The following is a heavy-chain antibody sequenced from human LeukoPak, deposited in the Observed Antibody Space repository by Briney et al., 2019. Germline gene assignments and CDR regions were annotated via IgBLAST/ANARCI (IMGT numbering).Heavy chain of an antibody. Sequence: SQTLSLTCALSGDSVSSNSAAWDWLRQSPSRGLEWLGRTYYRSKWYNDYAVSVKSRITINPDTSKNQSSLQLNSVTPEDTAVYYCAREGIAAAGRRYYYYMDVWGKGTTVTVSS. J-gene: IGHJ6*03. D-gene: IGHD6-13*01. CDR3: AREGIAAAGRRYYYYMDV. CDR2: TYYRSKWYN. V-gene: IGHV6-1*01. CDR1: GDSVSSNSAA.